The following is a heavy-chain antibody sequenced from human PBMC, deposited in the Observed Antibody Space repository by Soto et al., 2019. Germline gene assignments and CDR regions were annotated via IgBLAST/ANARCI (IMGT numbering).Heavy chain of an antibody. Sequence: EVQLVESGGGLVQPGRSLRLSCAASGFTFDDYAMHWVRQVPGKGLEWVSGINWNSGSIGYGDSVKGRFYISRDNAKNSLHLQMNRLSAEDTAFYYCVKDESINWYSGHFRHWGQGTLVTVAS. D-gene: IGHD6-13*01. CDR2: INWNSGSI. J-gene: IGHJ1*01. CDR1: GFTFDDYA. CDR3: VKDESINWYSGHFRH. V-gene: IGHV3-9*01.